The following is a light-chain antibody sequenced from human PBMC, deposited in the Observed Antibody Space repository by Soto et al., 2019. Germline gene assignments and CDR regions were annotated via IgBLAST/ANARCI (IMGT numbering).Light chain of an antibody. CDR2: AAS. Sequence: IQLTQSPSSLSASVGDRVTITCRASQSISSYLNWYQQKPGKAPKLLIYAASSLQSGVPPRFSGSGSGTDFTLTISSLQPEDFATYYCQQSYSITFGQGIRLEIK. J-gene: IGKJ5*01. CDR3: QQSYSIT. V-gene: IGKV1-39*01. CDR1: QSISSY.